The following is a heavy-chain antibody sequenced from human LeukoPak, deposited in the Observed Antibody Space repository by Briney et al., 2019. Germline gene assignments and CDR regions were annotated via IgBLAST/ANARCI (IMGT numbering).Heavy chain of an antibody. CDR3: ARSDSGSYPLDY. CDR1: GGSISSFY. CDR2: IHNSGNT. J-gene: IGHJ4*02. V-gene: IGHV4-59*01. Sequence: KPSETLSLTCTVSGGSISSFYWTWIRQPPGKGLEWIGYIHNSGNTNYNPSLKSRATISVDTSKNQFSLRLSSVTAADTAVYYCARSDSGSYPLDYWGQGTLVTVSS. D-gene: IGHD1-26*01.